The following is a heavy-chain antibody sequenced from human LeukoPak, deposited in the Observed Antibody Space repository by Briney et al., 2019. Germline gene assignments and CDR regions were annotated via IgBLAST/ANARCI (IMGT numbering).Heavy chain of an antibody. V-gene: IGHV4-59*01. D-gene: IGHD2-2*01. CDR1: GGSIDSYY. Sequence: SETLSLTCAVSGGSIDSYYWSWIRQPPGKGLEWIGYIYYTGSTEYHPSLRSRVTISLDTSKNQFSLKLTSVTAADTAVYYCARVYQSAEYYFDYWGQGNLVSVSS. J-gene: IGHJ4*02. CDR2: IYYTGST. CDR3: ARVYQSAEYYFDY.